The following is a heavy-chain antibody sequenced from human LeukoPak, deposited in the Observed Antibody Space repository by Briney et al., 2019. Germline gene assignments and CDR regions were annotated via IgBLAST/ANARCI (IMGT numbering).Heavy chain of an antibody. CDR1: GDSISSGFF. J-gene: IGHJ5*02. D-gene: IGHD6-13*01. CDR2: VYRTGLP. Sequence: TDSLALTCTVSGDSISSGFFWGWIRQSPDKGLEWIGLVYRTGLPHYEASLKSRVTISADTSRKPFSLELRSVTAADTAIYYCARDKDLPPPPGIGAGPRLTWFDPWGQGTRVTVSS. V-gene: IGHV4-38-2*02. CDR3: ARDKDLPPPPGIGAGPRLTWFDP.